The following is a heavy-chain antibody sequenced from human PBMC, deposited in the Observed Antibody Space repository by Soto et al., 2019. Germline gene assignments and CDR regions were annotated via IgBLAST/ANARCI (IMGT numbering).Heavy chain of an antibody. CDR1: GFIFSNYV. CDR3: AKRPTALLTAGY. Sequence: EVQLVDSGGGLVQPGGSLRLSCAASGFIFSNYVMSWVRQAPGKGLEGVSSISDSGGTSYYADSVKGRFTISRDNSKNTLYLQMNSLRAADTAIYYCAKRPTALLTAGYWGQLTLFTVAS. J-gene: IGHJ4*02. V-gene: IGHV3-23*04. CDR2: ISDSGGTS. D-gene: IGHD1-26*01.